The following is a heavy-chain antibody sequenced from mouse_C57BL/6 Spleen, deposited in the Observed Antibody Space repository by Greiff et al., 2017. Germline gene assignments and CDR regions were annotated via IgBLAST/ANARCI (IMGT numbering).Heavy chain of an antibody. J-gene: IGHJ2*01. D-gene: IGHD2-2*01. CDR3: ARSGDGYVFDY. V-gene: IGHV1-80*01. CDR1: GYAFSSYW. CDR2: IYPGDGDT. Sequence: VKLMESGAELVKPGASVKISCKASGYAFSSYWMNWVKQRPGKGLEWIGQIYPGDGDTNYNGKFKGKATLTADKSSSTAYMQLSSLTSEDSAVYFCARSGDGYVFDYWGQGTTLTVSS.